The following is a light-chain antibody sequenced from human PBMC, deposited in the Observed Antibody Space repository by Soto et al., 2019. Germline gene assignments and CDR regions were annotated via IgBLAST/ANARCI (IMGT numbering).Light chain of an antibody. CDR3: SSSYV. CDR1: SSDVGGYKY. CDR2: DVS. V-gene: IGLV2-14*03. J-gene: IGLJ1*01. Sequence: QSALTQPASVSGSPGQSITISCTGTSSDVGGYKYVSWYQQYPGKAPKLMIYDVSNRPSGVSNRFSGSKSGNTASLTISGFQAEDEADYTSSSSYVFGTGTKVTVL.